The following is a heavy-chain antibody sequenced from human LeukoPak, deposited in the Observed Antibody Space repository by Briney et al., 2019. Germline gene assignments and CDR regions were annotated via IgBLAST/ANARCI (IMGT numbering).Heavy chain of an antibody. CDR2: ISYDGSNR. CDR3: AKDSGKYSDDY. Sequence: GGSLRLSCAASGFTFSSYGMHWVRQAPGKGLEWVAVISYDGSNRYYADSVKGRFTVSRDNSENTLYLQMNSLRADDTAIYYCAKDSGKYSDDYWGQGTLVTVS. CDR1: GFTFSSYG. V-gene: IGHV3-30*18. J-gene: IGHJ4*02. D-gene: IGHD1-26*01.